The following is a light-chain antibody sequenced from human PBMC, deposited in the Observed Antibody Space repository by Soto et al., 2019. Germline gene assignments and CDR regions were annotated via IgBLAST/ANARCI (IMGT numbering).Light chain of an antibody. J-gene: IGKJ3*01. Sequence: DIRITQSASSLSESVGYRVTITCRASQIINPWWAWYQQKPGKSPKLLIYRASNLVNGVPSRFSGSGSGTEFTLTISSLQPDDFSTYYCQQYETYSCTFGPGTKLDL. CDR1: QIINPW. CDR3: QQYETYSCT. CDR2: RAS. V-gene: IGKV1-5*03.